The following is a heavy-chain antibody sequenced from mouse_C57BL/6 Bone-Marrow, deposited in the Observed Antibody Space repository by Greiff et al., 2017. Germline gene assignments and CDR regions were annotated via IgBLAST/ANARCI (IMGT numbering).Heavy chain of an antibody. CDR1: GYAFTNYL. Sequence: VQLQQSGAELVRPGTSVKVSCKASGYAFTNYLTEWVKQRPGQGLEWIGVINPGSGGTNYNEKFKGKATLTADKSSSTAYMQLSSLTSEDSAVYFCAIYDYDWYFDVWGTGTKVTVSS. J-gene: IGHJ1*03. CDR2: INPGSGGT. V-gene: IGHV1-54*01. D-gene: IGHD2-4*01. CDR3: AIYDYDWYFDV.